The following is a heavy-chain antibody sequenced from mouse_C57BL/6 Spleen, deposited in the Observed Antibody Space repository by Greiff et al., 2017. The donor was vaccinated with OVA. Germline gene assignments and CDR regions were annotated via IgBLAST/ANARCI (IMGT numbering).Heavy chain of an antibody. CDR2: INPNNGGT. Sequence: VQLQQSGPELVKPGASVKISCKASGYTFTDYYMNWVKLSQGKSLEWIGDINPNNGGTNYNQKFKAKATLTVDKSSSTAYMEFRSLTSEDSAVYYCARSFDYWGQGTTLTVSS. CDR1: GYTFTDYY. J-gene: IGHJ2*01. V-gene: IGHV1-26*01. CDR3: ARSFDY.